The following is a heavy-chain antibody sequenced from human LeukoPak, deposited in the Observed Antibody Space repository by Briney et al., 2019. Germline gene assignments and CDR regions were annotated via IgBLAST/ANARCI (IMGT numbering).Heavy chain of an antibody. CDR2: INPNSGGT. J-gene: IGHJ6*03. Sequence: ASVKVSCKASGYTFTGYYMHWVRQAPGQGLEWMGWINPNSGGTNYAQKFQGRVTMTRDTSISTAYMELSRLRSDDTAVYYCAKGHIVVVPAAIFDYYYYMDVWGKGTTVTISS. CDR3: AKGHIVVVPAAIFDYYYYMDV. D-gene: IGHD2-2*01. V-gene: IGHV1-2*02. CDR1: GYTFTGYY.